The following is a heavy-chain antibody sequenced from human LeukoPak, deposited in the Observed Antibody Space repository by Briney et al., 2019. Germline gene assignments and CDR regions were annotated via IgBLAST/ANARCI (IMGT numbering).Heavy chain of an antibody. CDR1: GGSISSYY. V-gene: IGHV4-59*01. CDR2: IYYSGST. D-gene: IGHD1-14*01. CDR3: ARAGPGYYYFYMDV. J-gene: IGHJ6*03. Sequence: SETLSLTCTVSGGSISSYYWSWIRQPPGKGLEWIGYIYYSGSTNYNPSLKSRVTISVDTSKNQFSLKLSSVTAPDTAVYYCARAGPGYYYFYMDVWGKGTTVTVSS.